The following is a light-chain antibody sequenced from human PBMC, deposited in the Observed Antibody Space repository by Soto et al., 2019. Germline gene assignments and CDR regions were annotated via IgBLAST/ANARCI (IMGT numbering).Light chain of an antibody. CDR3: QQRSNWPPLT. J-gene: IGKJ4*01. CDR1: QSVSSY. Sequence: TQFPPTLSLSPGERATLSCRASQSVSSYLAWYQQKPGQAPRLLIYDASNRATGIPARFSGSGSGTDFTLTISSLEPEDFAVYYCQQRSNWPPLTFGGGTKVEIK. CDR2: DAS. V-gene: IGKV3-11*01.